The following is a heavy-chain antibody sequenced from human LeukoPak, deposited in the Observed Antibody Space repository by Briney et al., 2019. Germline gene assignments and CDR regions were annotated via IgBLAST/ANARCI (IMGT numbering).Heavy chain of an antibody. D-gene: IGHD4-23*01. V-gene: IGHV5-51*01. CDR3: ARQSYGGNSYYFDY. CDR1: YW. CDR2: IYPGDSDT. Sequence: YWSWIRQPPGKGLEWMGIIYPGDSDTRYSPSFQGQVTISADKSISTAYLQWSSLKASDTAMYYCARQSYGGNSYYFDYWGQGTLVTVSS. J-gene: IGHJ4*02.